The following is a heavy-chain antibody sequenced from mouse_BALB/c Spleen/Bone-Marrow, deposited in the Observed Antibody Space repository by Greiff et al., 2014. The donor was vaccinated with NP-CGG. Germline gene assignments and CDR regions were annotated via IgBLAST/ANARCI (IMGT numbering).Heavy chain of an antibody. CDR2: IWGDGTT. CDR3: ARRVFFAN. J-gene: IGHJ3*01. V-gene: IGHV2-6-2*01. CDR1: GFSLTNYG. Sequence: VKLVESGPDLVAPSQSLSITCTVSGFSLTNYGVHWVRQPPGKGLEWLVVIWGDGTTTYNSALKSRLIINKDNSKSQVFLKMSSLQTDDTPRYYCARRVFFANWGQGTLVTVSA.